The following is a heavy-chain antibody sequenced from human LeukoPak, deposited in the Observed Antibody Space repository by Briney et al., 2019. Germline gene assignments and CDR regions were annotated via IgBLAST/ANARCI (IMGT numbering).Heavy chain of an antibody. CDR3: ARGVAVAGSGDY. V-gene: IGHV1-2*02. CDR2: INPNSGGT. D-gene: IGHD6-19*01. J-gene: IGHJ4*02. Sequence: ASVKVSCKASGYTFTSYYMHWVRQAPGQGLEWMGWINPNSGGTNYAQKFQGRVTMTGDTSISTAYMELSRLRSDDTAVYYCARGVAVAGSGDYWGQGTLVTVSS. CDR1: GYTFTSYY.